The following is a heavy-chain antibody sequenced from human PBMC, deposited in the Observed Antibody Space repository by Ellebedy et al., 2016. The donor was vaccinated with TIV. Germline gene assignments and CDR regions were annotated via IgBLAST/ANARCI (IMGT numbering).Heavy chain of an antibody. D-gene: IGHD2-15*01. J-gene: IGHJ4*02. Sequence: SETLSLXCAVSGTSFSHFYWGWVRQSPGKGLEWNGEINHAGHNTYNPSLASRLTISVDTSQNHISLSLISVTAADTGIYYCTTGKWWSSSQWGQGTLVTVSS. CDR1: GTSFSHFY. CDR2: INHAGHN. V-gene: IGHV4-34*01. CDR3: TTGKWWSSSQ.